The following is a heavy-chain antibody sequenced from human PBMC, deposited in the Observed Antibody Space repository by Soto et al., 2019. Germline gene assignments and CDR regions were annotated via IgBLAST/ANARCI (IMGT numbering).Heavy chain of an antibody. V-gene: IGHV1-18*01. J-gene: IGHJ6*02. CDR2: ISAYNGNT. Sequence: GASVKVSCKASGYTFTCYGISCVRQAPGQGLEWMGWISAYNGNTNYAQRLQGRVTMTTDTSTSTAYMELRSLRSDDTAVYYCASDCSSTSCNYYGMDVWGQGTTVTSP. CDR3: ASDCSSTSCNYYGMDV. D-gene: IGHD2-2*01. CDR1: GYTFTCYG.